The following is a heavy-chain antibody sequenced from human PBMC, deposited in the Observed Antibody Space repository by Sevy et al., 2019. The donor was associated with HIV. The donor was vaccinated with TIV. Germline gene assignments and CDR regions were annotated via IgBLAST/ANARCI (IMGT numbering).Heavy chain of an antibody. CDR3: AKGYCSGGSCPSDYYYYGLDV. CDR1: RFTFSSSA. J-gene: IGHJ6*02. Sequence: GGSLRLSCAASRFTFSSSAMNWVRQVPGKGLEWVSSISTGGRNTYYAYSVEGRFTISRDNSKNTLYLQMNSLRADDTAVYYCAKGYCSGGSCPSDYYYYGLDVWGQGTTVTVSS. CDR2: ISTGGRNT. V-gene: IGHV3-23*01. D-gene: IGHD2-15*01.